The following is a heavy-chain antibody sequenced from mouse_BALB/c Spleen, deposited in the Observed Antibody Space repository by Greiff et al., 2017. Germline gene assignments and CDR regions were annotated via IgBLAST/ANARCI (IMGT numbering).Heavy chain of an antibody. V-gene: IGHV5-17*02. J-gene: IGHJ2*01. CDR2: ISSGSSTI. CDR1: GFTFSSFG. CDR3: ARWDGYYDY. Sequence: EVQRVESGGGLVQPGGSRKLSCAASGFTFSSFGMHWVRQAPEKGLEWVAYISSGSSTIYYADTVKGRFTISRDNPKNTLFLQMTSLRSEDTAMYYCARWDGYYDYWGQGTTLTVSS. D-gene: IGHD2-3*01.